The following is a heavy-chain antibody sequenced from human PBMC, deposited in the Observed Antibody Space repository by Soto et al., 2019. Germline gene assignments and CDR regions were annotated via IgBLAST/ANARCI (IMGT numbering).Heavy chain of an antibody. CDR2: IIPIFGTA. CDR1: GGTFSSYA. D-gene: IGHD4-17*01. V-gene: IGHV1-69*13. Sequence: ASVKVSCKASGGTFSSYAISWVRQAPGQGLEWMGGIIPIFGTANYAQKFQGRVTITADESTSTAYMELSSLRSEDTAVYYCARDPDYEYNWFDPWGQGTLVTVSS. CDR3: ARDPDYEYNWFDP. J-gene: IGHJ5*02.